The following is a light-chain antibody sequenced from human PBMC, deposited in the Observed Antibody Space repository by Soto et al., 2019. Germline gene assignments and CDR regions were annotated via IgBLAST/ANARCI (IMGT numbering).Light chain of an antibody. CDR2: VAS. CDR3: QQLNSYPIT. Sequence: DIQLTQSPSFLSASVGDRVTITCRASQGISSYLAWFQQKPGKAPNLLIYVASTLQSGVPSRFSGSGSGTAFTLTISSLQPEDFATYYCQQLNSYPITFGQGTKLEIK. V-gene: IGKV1-9*01. J-gene: IGKJ2*01. CDR1: QGISSY.